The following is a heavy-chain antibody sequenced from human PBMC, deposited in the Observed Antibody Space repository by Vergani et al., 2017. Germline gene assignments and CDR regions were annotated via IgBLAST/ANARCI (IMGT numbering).Heavy chain of an antibody. V-gene: IGHV1-46*01. J-gene: IGHJ6*03. CDR3: ARANPCNWNDQEGDYYYCYVDV. D-gene: IGHD1-20*01. CDR1: GYTFTSYY. CDR2: INPSGGST. Sequence: QVQLVQSGAEVKKPGASVKVSCKASGYTFTSYYMHWVRQAPGQGLEWMGIINPSGGSTSYAQKFQGRVTMTRDTSTSTVYMELSSLRSEDTAVYYCARANPCNWNDQEGDYYYCYVDVWGKGTTVTVSS.